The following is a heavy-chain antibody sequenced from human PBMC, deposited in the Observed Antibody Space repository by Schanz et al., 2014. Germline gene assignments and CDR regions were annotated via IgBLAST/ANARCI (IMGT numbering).Heavy chain of an antibody. J-gene: IGHJ6*03. D-gene: IGHD6-19*01. CDR2: IWYDGSNK. V-gene: IGHV3-33*08. CDR3: ARDHQWLARYYMDV. Sequence: QVQLVESGGGVVQPGESLRLSCAASGFTFTTYAMTWVRQAPGKGLEWVAIIWYDGSNKYYADSVKGRFTISRDNPKKALYLQMNSLRAEDTAVYYCARDHQWLARYYMDVWGKGTTVTVSS. CDR1: GFTFTTYA.